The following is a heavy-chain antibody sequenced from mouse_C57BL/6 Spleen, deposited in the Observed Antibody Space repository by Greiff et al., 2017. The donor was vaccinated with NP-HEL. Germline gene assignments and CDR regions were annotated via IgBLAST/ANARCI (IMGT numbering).Heavy chain of an antibody. CDR3: ERDGYDVPCFAY. CDR1: GYTFSSSW. V-gene: IGHV1-82*01. CDR2: IYPGDGDT. Sequence: QVQLQQSGPELVKPGASVKISCKASGYTFSSSWMNWVKQRPGKGLEWIGRIYPGDGDTNYNEKFKGKATLTADKSSSTAYMQLSSLTSEDSAVYCGERDGYDVPCFAYWGQGTTVTVSS. J-gene: IGHJ2*01. D-gene: IGHD2-2*01.